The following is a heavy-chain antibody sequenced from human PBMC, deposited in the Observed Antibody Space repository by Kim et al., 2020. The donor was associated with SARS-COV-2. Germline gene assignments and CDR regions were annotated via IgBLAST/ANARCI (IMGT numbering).Heavy chain of an antibody. D-gene: IGHD6-19*01. J-gene: IGHJ5*02. CDR2: TYYRSKWYN. V-gene: IGHV6-1*01. CDR1: GDSVSSNSAA. Sequence: SQTLSLTCAISGDSVSSNSAAWNWIRQSPSRGLEWLGRTYYRSKWYNDYAVSVKSRITINPDTSKNQFSLQLNSVTPEDTAVYYCARGTPDSRLGIAVAGTWWFDPWGQGTLVTVSS. CDR3: ARGTPDSRLGIAVAGTWWFDP.